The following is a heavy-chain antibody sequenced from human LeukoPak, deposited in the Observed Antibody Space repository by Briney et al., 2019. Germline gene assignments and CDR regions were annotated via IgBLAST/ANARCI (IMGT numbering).Heavy chain of an antibody. Sequence: SETLSLTCTVSGGSISSYYWSWIRQPPGKGLEWIGYIYYSGSTNYNPSLKSRVTISVDTSKNQFSLKLSSVTAADTAVYYCARTYYYGSGSYLPFDYWGQGTLVTVS. CDR3: ARTYYYGSGSYLPFDY. J-gene: IGHJ4*02. CDR1: GGSISSYY. CDR2: IYYSGST. D-gene: IGHD3-10*01. V-gene: IGHV4-59*01.